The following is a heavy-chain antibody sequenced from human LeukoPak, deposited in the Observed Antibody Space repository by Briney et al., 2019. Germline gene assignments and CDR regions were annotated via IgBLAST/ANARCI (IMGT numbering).Heavy chain of an antibody. D-gene: IGHD2-21*02. CDR2: IYDSGST. V-gene: IGHV4-59*01. CDR1: GGSISSYY. J-gene: IGHJ4*02. Sequence: SETLSLTCTVSGGSISSYYWSWIRQPAGKGLEWIGYIYDSGSTNYNPSLKSRVTISVDTSKNRFSLKLSSVTAADTAVYYCAREAYCGGDCYSGFDYWGQGTLVTVSS. CDR3: AREAYCGGDCYSGFDY.